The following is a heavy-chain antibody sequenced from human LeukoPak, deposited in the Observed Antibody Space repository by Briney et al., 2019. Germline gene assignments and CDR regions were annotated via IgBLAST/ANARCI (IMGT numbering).Heavy chain of an antibody. CDR2: INPSGGST. CDR1: GYTFTSYY. J-gene: IGHJ4*02. CDR3: ARASRALWFGESHFDY. D-gene: IGHD3-10*01. V-gene: IGHV1-46*01. Sequence: ASVKVSCKASGYTFTSYYMHWVRQAPGQGLEWMGIINPSGGSTSYAQKFQGRVTMTRDTSTSTAYMELRSLRSDDTAVYYCARASRALWFGESHFDYWGQGTLVTVSS.